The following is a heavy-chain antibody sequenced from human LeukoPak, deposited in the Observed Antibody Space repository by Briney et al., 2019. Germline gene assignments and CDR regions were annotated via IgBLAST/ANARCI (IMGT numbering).Heavy chain of an antibody. V-gene: IGHV1-2*06. J-gene: IGHJ4*02. Sequence: ASVKVSCKASGYTFTAYYIHWVRQAPGQGLEWMGRINPNSGGTNYAQKFQGRVSMTRDTSISTVYMELSRLRSDDTAVYFCAREPNDLLTRYYVNTGLPDWGQGILVTVSS. CDR1: GYTFTAYY. CDR3: AREPNDLLTRYYVNTGLPD. CDR2: INPNSGGT. D-gene: IGHD3-9*01.